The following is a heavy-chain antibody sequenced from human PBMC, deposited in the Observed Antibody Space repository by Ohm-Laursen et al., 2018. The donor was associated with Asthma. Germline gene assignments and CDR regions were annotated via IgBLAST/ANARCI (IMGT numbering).Heavy chain of an antibody. V-gene: IGHV1-18*04. Sequence: ASVKVSCKTSGYSFTDYYINWVRQAPGQGLEWLGWIYIRNTNYTPKFRDRITLSTDTSTNTAYMDLRSLRSDDTAVYYCVRDVVDRFDFWGQGSLVIVSS. CDR1: GYSFTDYY. J-gene: IGHJ4*02. CDR3: VRDVVDRFDF. D-gene: IGHD2-21*01. CDR2: IYIRNT.